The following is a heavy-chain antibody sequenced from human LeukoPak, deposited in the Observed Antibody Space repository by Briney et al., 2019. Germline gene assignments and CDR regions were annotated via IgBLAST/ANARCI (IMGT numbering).Heavy chain of an antibody. D-gene: IGHD3-22*01. CDR2: ISGSGGST. J-gene: IGHJ4*02. Sequence: GGSLRLSCAASGFTFSSYAMSWVRQAPGKGLEWVSAISGSGGSTYYADSVKGRFTISRDNSKNTLYLQMNSLRVEDTAVYYCAKDGYNYDSSGHFDYWGQGTLVTVSS. V-gene: IGHV3-23*01. CDR1: GFTFSSYA. CDR3: AKDGYNYDSSGHFDY.